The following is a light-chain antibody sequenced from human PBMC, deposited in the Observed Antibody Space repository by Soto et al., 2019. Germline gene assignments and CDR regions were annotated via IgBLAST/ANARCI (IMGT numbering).Light chain of an antibody. CDR1: SGHSNYA. CDR2: LNSDGSH. V-gene: IGLV4-69*01. CDR3: QTWGSGIVV. J-gene: IGLJ2*01. Sequence: QPVLTQSPSASASLGASVKLTCNMSSGHSNYAIAWHQQQSEKGPPYLMKLNSDGSHSKGDGIPDRFSGSSSGAERYLTISSLQSEDEADYYCQTWGSGIVVFGGGTKLTVL.